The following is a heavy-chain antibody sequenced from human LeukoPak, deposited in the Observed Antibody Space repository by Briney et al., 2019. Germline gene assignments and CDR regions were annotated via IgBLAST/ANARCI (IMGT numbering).Heavy chain of an antibody. CDR3: AKSPSGYYYRAFDY. D-gene: IGHD3-22*01. CDR2: ISKDGSNK. Sequence: GGSLRLSCAASGFTFSSYVMHWVRQAPGKGLEWVAVISKDGSNKYYADSVKGRFTISRDNSKNTLYLQMNSLRAEDTAVYYCAKSPSGYYYRAFDYWGQGTLVTVSS. J-gene: IGHJ4*02. CDR1: GFTFSSYV. V-gene: IGHV3-30*04.